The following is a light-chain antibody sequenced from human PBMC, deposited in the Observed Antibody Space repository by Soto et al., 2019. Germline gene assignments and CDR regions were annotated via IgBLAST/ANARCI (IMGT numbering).Light chain of an antibody. CDR3: ISYTSDDVRYV. Sequence: PALPGPVCGNRGQSIPISCNGSKRDVGIYDFVSWYQHHPGRAPKLIVSEVSHRPSGVSNRFSGSKYGNTASLTISGLQSDDEADYYCISYTSDDVRYVFGTGTKVTVL. CDR2: EVS. CDR1: KRDVGIYDF. V-gene: IGLV2-14*01. J-gene: IGLJ1*01.